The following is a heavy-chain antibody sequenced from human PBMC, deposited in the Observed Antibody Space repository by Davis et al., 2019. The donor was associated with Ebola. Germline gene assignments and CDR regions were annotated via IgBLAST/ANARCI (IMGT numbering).Heavy chain of an antibody. Sequence: GGSLRLSCAASGFTFSGSAMHWVRQASGKGLEWVGRIRSKANSYATAYAASVKGRFTISRDDSKNTAYLQMNSLKTEDMAVYYCTTTILGYCSGGSCTHDDYWGQGTLVTVSS. V-gene: IGHV3-73*01. CDR3: TTTILGYCSGGSCTHDDY. J-gene: IGHJ4*02. D-gene: IGHD2-15*01. CDR1: GFTFSGSA. CDR2: IRSKANSYAT.